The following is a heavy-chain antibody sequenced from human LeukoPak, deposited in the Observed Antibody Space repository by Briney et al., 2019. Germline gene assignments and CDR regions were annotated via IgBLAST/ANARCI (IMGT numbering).Heavy chain of an antibody. CDR3: ARDAITIFGVVSPGMDV. J-gene: IGHJ6*02. D-gene: IGHD3-3*01. CDR2: ISSSSSYI. V-gene: IGHV3-21*01. Sequence: EAGGSLRLSCAASGFTFSSYSMNWVRQAPGKGLEWVSSISSSSSYIYYADSVKGRFTISRDNAKNSLYLQMNSLRAEDTAVYYCARDAITIFGVVSPGMDVWGQGTTVTVSS. CDR1: GFTFSSYS.